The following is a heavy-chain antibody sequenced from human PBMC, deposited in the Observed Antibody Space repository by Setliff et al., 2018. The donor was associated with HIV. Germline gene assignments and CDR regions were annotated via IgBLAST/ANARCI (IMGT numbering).Heavy chain of an antibody. J-gene: IGHJ5*02. V-gene: IGHV4-61*02. CDR1: GGSISSGSYY. CDR3: ARIGSGWSVGWFDP. CDR2: IYTSGST. Sequence: SETLSLTCTVSGGSISSGSYYWNWIRQPAGKGLEWIGRIYTSGSTNYNPSLKSRVTISVDTSKKQFSLKLRSVTAADTAVYYCARIGSGWSVGWFDPWGQGTLVTVSS. D-gene: IGHD6-13*01.